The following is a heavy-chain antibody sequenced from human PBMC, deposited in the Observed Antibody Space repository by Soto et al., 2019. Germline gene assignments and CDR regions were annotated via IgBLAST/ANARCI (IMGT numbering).Heavy chain of an antibody. V-gene: IGHV5-51*01. CDR2: IYPGDSDT. Sequence: GESLKISCKGSGYSFTSYWIGWVRQMPGKGLEWMGIIYPGDSDTRYSPSFQGQVTISADKSISTAYLQWSSLKASDTAMYYCARGSGPTSYYYYNGMDVWGQGTTVTVSS. D-gene: IGHD3-3*01. CDR3: ARGSGPTSYYYYNGMDV. CDR1: GYSFTSYW. J-gene: IGHJ6*02.